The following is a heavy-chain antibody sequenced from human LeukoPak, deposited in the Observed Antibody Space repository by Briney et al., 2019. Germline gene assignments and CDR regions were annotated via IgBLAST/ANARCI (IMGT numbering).Heavy chain of an antibody. CDR2: ISSSSSTI. D-gene: IGHD2-2*01. CDR1: GFTFSSYS. Sequence: GGSLRLSCAASGFTFSSYSMNWVRQAPGKGLEWISYISSSSSTIYYADSVKGRFTISRDNAKNSLYLQMNSLRAEDTAVYYCAKVGAGCSSTSCYIDYWGQGTLVTVSS. CDR3: AKVGAGCSSTSCYIDY. V-gene: IGHV3-48*01. J-gene: IGHJ4*02.